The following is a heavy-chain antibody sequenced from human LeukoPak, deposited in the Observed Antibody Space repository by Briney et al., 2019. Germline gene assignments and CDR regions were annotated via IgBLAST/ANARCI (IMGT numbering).Heavy chain of an antibody. J-gene: IGHJ5*01. CDR1: GFTFSSYW. CDR3: ARDIAHCSGDICYNIRFDF. CDR2: IKQDGSEK. D-gene: IGHD2-15*01. Sequence: GGSLRLSCAASGFTFSSYWMSWVRQAPGKGLEWVANIKQDGSEKYYVDSVKGRFTISRDNAKNSLYLQMNSLRAEDTAVYYCARDIAHCSGDICYNIRFDFWGQGTLVTVSS. V-gene: IGHV3-7*01.